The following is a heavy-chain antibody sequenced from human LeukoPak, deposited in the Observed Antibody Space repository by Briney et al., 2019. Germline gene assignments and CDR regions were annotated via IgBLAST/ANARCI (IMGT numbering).Heavy chain of an antibody. CDR1: WFPFRKLC. Sequence: GSPRTPFGTSWFPFRKLCQHRGRQGPGKGVGVVAPYTYDGSHKSYADSVKGRSTISRDTSRNTLFLQMSSLRTGDTAVYYCAKDLRAFRGSGGPYVDNWGQGTLVTVSS. V-gene: IGHV3-30*18. CDR3: AKDLRAFRGSGGPYVDN. D-gene: IGHD3-10*01. CDR2: YTYDGSHK. J-gene: IGHJ4*02.